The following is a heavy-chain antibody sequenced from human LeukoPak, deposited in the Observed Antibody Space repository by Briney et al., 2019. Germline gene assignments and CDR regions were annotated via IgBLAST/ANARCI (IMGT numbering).Heavy chain of an antibody. CDR1: GFTFTGYY. CDR3: ARMPYSSGWYVIDY. Sequence: ASVKVSCKASGFTFTGYYMHWVRQAPGQGLEWMGWINPNSGGTNYAQKFQGSVTMTRDTSVSTAYMELSRLTSDDTAVYYCARMPYSSGWYVIDYWGQGTLVTVSS. D-gene: IGHD6-19*01. J-gene: IGHJ4*02. V-gene: IGHV1-2*02. CDR2: INPNSGGT.